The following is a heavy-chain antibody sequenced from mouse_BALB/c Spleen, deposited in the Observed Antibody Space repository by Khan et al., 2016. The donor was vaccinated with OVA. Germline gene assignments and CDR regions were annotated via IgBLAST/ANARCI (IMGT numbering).Heavy chain of an antibody. CDR1: GYSFTSHT. D-gene: IGHD2-14*01. V-gene: IGHV1-4*01. CDR2: INPRSGYN. CDR3: ARRTTGYALDY. Sequence: QVQLKQSGAELARPGASVKMSCKASGYSFTSHTMHWVKQRPGQGMEWIGYINPRSGYNNYNQKITDKATLTAKKSSRTAYMQLSSLTSDAAAVYCCARRTTGYALDYWGQGTSVTVSS. J-gene: IGHJ4*01.